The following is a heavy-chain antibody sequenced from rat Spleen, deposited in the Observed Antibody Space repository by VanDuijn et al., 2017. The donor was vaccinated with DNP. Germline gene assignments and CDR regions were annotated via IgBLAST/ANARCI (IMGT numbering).Heavy chain of an antibody. CDR2: ISYDGSDT. CDR3: AGRPPPTRGPFDY. V-gene: IGHV5-7*01. J-gene: IGHJ2*01. Sequence: VRQAPKKGLEWVASISYDGSDTYYRDSMKGRFTISRDNAKSTLYLQMDSLRSEDTATYYCAGRPPPTRGPFDYWGQGVTVTVSS. D-gene: IGHD1-4*01.